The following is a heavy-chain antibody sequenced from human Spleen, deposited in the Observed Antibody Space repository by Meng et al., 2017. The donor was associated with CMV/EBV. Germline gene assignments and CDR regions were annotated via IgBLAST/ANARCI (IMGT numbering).Heavy chain of an antibody. CDR2: IYPDDSDT. D-gene: IGHD4-11*01. CDR1: GYSFTTYW. J-gene: IGHJ4*02. CDR3: AGGYDYSNPTALYY. Sequence: GGSLRLSCKGSGYSFTTYWIGWVRQMPGKGLEWMGIIYPDDSDTRYSPSFQGQVTISVDKSINTAYLQWSSLKASDTAMYYCAGGYDYSNPTALYYWGQGTLVTVSS. V-gene: IGHV5-51*01.